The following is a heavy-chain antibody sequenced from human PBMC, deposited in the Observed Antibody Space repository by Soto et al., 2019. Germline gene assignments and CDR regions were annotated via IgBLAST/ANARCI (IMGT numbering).Heavy chain of an antibody. J-gene: IGHJ6*02. CDR3: ATQSYSNSGAYYYYAMDV. CDR1: GGSISSGGYS. CDR2: VYQSGST. V-gene: IGHV4-30-2*01. D-gene: IGHD4-4*01. Sequence: SETLSLTCAVSGGSISSGGYSWSWIRQPPWKGLEWIGYVYQSGSTYYNPSLKSRVTISVDRSRNRFSLKLSSVTAADTAVYFCATQSYSNSGAYYYYAMDVWGQGXTVTVYS.